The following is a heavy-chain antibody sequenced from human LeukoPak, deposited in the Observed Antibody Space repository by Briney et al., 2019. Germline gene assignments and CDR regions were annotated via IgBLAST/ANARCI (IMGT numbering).Heavy chain of an antibody. V-gene: IGHV3-74*01. CDR1: GFTFSSYW. D-gene: IGHD3-10*01. CDR3: ARDYYYGSGSLDY. J-gene: IGHJ4*02. Sequence: GGSLRLSCAASGFTFSSYWMHWVRQAPGKGLVWVSRINSDGTSTHYADSVKGRFTISRDNAKNTLYLQMNSLRAEDTAVYYCARDYYYGSGSLDYWGQGTLVTVSS. CDR2: INSDGTST.